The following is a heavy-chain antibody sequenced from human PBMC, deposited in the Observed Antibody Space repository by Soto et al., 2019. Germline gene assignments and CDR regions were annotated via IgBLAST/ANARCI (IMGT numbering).Heavy chain of an antibody. V-gene: IGHV4-59*01. Sequence: SETLSLTCTVSGGSISSYYWSWIRQPPGKGLEWIGYIYYSGSTNYNPSLKSRVTISVDTSKNQFSLKLSSVTAADTAEYYCARAYYNWFDPWGQGTLVTVSS. D-gene: IGHD1-26*01. CDR1: GGSISSYY. CDR3: ARAYYNWFDP. J-gene: IGHJ5*02. CDR2: IYYSGST.